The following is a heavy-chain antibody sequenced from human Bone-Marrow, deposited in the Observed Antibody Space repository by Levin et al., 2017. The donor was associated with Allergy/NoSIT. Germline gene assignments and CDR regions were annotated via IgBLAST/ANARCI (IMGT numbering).Heavy chain of an antibody. Sequence: GASVKVSCKASGGTFSSYAISWVRQAPGQGLEWMGGIIPIFGTANYAQKFQGRVTITADESTSTAYMELSSLRSEDTAVYYCARAFCSGGSCYPGGVYYYYMDVWGKGTTVTVSS. CDR3: ARAFCSGGSCYPGGVYYYYMDV. CDR2: IIPIFGTA. J-gene: IGHJ6*03. D-gene: IGHD2-15*01. CDR1: GGTFSSYA. V-gene: IGHV1-69*13.